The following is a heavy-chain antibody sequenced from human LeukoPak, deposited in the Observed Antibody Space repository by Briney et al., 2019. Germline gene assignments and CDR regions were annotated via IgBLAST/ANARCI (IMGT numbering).Heavy chain of an antibody. CDR3: ARCYWGKTARPTRCYFDY. CDR2: INHSGST. V-gene: IGHV4-34*01. Sequence: SETLSLTCAVYGGSCSGYYWSWIRQPPGKGLEWIGEINHSGSTNYNPSLKSRVTISVDTSKNQFSLKLSSVTAADTAVYYCARCYWGKTARPTRCYFDYWGQGTLVTVSS. CDR1: GGSCSGYY. J-gene: IGHJ4*02. D-gene: IGHD6-6*01.